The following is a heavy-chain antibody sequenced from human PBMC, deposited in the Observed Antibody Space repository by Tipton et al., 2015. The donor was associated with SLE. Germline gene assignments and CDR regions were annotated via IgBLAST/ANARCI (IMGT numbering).Heavy chain of an antibody. D-gene: IGHD2-21*01. V-gene: IGHV4-59*12. CDR2: INYRGTT. CDR1: GVSFINYY. J-gene: IGHJ4*02. CDR3: ARRLANNSQFDS. Sequence: TLSLTCTVTGVSFINYYWSWIRQPPGKGLEHIAYINYRGTTNYNASLKSRVTISLDTSRTQFSLKLTSVTAADTAVYYCARRLANNSQFDSWGQGTLVTVSS.